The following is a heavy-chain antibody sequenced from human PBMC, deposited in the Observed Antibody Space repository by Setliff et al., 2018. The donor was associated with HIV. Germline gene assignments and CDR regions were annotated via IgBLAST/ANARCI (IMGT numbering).Heavy chain of an antibody. CDR3: AIDGAGGWLRPMPDY. CDR1: GYTFIKYY. Sequence: ASVKVSCKASGYTFIKYYMHWVRQAPGQGLEWMGIIDPSGGSTRYAQKFQGRVTMTEDTSIDTAYMELTRLRSEDTAVYYCAIDGAGGWLRPMPDYWGQGTLVTVS. D-gene: IGHD5-12*01. CDR2: IDPSGGST. V-gene: IGHV1-46*01. J-gene: IGHJ4*02.